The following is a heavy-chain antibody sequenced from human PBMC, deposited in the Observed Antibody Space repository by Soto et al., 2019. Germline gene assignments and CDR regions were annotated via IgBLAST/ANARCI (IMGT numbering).Heavy chain of an antibody. CDR1: GGSITTGGRY. D-gene: IGHD1-1*01. Sequence: QVRLQEWGPGLVKPSQTLSLTCSVSGGSITTGGRYWSWIRPLPGQGLEWIGDIYYSGNTYYNASLKSRVTISVEAAKNQFSLKRRSVTAADTAVYYCYQALVFTGGDGFDIWGQGRLVTVSS. CDR3: YQALVFTGGDGFDI. V-gene: IGHV4-31*02. CDR2: IYYSGNT. J-gene: IGHJ3*02.